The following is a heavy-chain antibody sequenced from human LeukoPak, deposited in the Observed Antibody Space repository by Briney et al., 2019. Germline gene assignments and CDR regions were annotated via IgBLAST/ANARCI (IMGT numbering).Heavy chain of an antibody. CDR1: GFTFSSYW. D-gene: IGHD3-3*01. CDR3: ARDKGEDYDFWSGYYTADI. V-gene: IGHV3-7*01. CDR2: IKQDGSEK. J-gene: IGHJ3*02. Sequence: PGGSLRLSCAASGFTFSSYWMSWVRQAPGKGLEWVANIKQDGSEKYYVDSVKGRFTISRDNAKNSLYLQMNSLRAEDTAVYYCARDKGEDYDFWSGYYTADIWGQGTMVTVSS.